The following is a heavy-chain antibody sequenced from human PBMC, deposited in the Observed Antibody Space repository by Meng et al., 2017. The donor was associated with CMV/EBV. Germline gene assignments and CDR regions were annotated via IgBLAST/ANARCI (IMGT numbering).Heavy chain of an antibody. J-gene: IGHJ4*02. CDR1: GFTSSNAW. CDR3: ATAPGYYASSPFDY. CDR2: IKSKTDGGTT. V-gene: IGHV3-15*01. D-gene: IGHD3-22*01. Sequence: GGSLRLSCGASGFTSSNAWMNWVRQAPGKGLEWLGLIKSKTDGGTTDYAAPVKGRFSISRDDSKNTLYLQMNSLKTEDTAVYYCATAPGYYASSPFDYWGQGTMVTVSS.